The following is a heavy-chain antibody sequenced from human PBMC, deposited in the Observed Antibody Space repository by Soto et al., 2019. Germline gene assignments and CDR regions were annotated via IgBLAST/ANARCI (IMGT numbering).Heavy chain of an antibody. CDR2: IYSGGST. CDR3: ARGRNVYDHRGDYYY. V-gene: IGHV3-53*02. J-gene: IGHJ4*02. CDR1: GCTVSSNY. D-gene: IGHD3-22*01. Sequence: EVQLVETGGGLIQPGGSLRLSCAASGCTVSSNYMSWVRQAPGKGLEWVSIIYSGGSTHYAPSVKGRFTISRDNSKNTLYLQMNSLSAEDTAVYHCARGRNVYDHRGDYYYGGQGTRVTVSP.